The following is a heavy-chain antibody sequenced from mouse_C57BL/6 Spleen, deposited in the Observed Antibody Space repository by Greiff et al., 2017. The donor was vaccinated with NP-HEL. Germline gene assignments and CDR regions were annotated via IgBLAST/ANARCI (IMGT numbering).Heavy chain of an antibody. J-gene: IGHJ4*01. D-gene: IGHD2-4*01. V-gene: IGHV1-80*01. CDR1: GYAFSSYW. Sequence: QVHVKQSGAELVKPGASVKISCKASGYAFSSYWMNWVKQRPGKGLEWIGQIYPGDGDTNYNGKFKGKATLTADKSSSTAYMQLSSLTSEDSAVYFCARSGDYERDYWGQGTSVTVSS. CDR2: IYPGDGDT. CDR3: ARSGDYERDY.